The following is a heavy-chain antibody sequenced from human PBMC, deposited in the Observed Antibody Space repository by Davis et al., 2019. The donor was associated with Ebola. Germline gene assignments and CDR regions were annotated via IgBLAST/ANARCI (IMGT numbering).Heavy chain of an antibody. CDR3: ATGGYSYGLDY. V-gene: IGHV4-34*01. CDR1: GGSFSGYY. Sequence: MPGGSLRLSCAVYGGSFSGYYWSWIRQPPGKGLEWIGEINHSGSTNYIPSLKSRVTISVDTSKNQFSLKLSSVTAADTAVYYCATGGYSYGLDYWGQGTLVTVSS. D-gene: IGHD5-18*01. J-gene: IGHJ4*02. CDR2: INHSGST.